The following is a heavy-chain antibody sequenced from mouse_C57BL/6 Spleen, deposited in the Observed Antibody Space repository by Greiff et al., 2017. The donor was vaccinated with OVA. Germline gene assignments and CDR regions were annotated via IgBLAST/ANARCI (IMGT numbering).Heavy chain of an antibody. J-gene: IGHJ3*01. CDR2: INPSTGGT. CDR1: CYSFTGYY. Sequence: VQLQQSGPELVKPGASVKISCKASCYSFTGYYMNWVKQSPEKSLEWIGEINPSTGGTTYNQKFKAKATLTVDKSSSTAYMQLKSLTSEDSAVYYCASRDYYGSSRGFAYWGQGTLVTVSA. V-gene: IGHV1-42*01. CDR3: ASRDYYGSSRGFAY. D-gene: IGHD1-1*01.